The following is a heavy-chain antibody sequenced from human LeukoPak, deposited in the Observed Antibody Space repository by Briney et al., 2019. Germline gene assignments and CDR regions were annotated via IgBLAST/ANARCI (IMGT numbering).Heavy chain of an antibody. CDR1: GYTFTSYG. J-gene: IGHJ5*02. CDR3: ARDGEAGEMAPRSNWFDP. Sequence: ASVKVSCKASGYTFTSYGISWVRQAPGQGLEWMGGIIPIFGTANYAQKFQGRVTITADESTSTAYMELSSLRSEDTAVYYCARDGEAGEMAPRSNWFDPWGQGTRVTVSS. D-gene: IGHD5-24*01. V-gene: IGHV1-69*13. CDR2: IIPIFGTA.